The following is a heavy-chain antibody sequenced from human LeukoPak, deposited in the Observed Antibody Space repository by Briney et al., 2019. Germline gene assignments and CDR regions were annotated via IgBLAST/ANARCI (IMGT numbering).Heavy chain of an antibody. CDR1: GFTFSSYW. CDR3: AKDISPGIVGATIYY. V-gene: IGHV3-7*03. Sequence: GGSLRLSCAASGFTFSSYWMSWVRQAPGKGLEWVANVKQNGNEKNYVDSVKGRFTISRDNAKNSLYLQMNSLRAEDTALYYCAKDISPGIVGATIYYWGQGTLVTVSS. D-gene: IGHD1-26*01. CDR2: VKQNGNEK. J-gene: IGHJ4*02.